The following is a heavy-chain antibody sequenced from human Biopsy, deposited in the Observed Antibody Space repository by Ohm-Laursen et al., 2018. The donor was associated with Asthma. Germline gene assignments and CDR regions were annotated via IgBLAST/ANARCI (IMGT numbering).Heavy chain of an antibody. CDR1: GGTFNTYV. CDR2: INSVFGTT. J-gene: IGHJ4*02. Sequence: GASVKVSCKSLGGTFNTYVTGWVRQAPGQGLEWMGGINSVFGTTTYPQKFQDRVTITEDDSTSTVYMELSSLRSEDTAVYYCARKAGSCISRTCYSLDFWGQGTLVTVSS. D-gene: IGHD2-2*01. CDR3: ARKAGSCISRTCYSLDF. V-gene: IGHV1-69*13.